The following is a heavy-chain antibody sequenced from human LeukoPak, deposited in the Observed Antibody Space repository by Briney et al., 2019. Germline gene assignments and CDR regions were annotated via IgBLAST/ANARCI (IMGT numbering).Heavy chain of an antibody. V-gene: IGHV4-4*07. CDR2: IYTSGST. D-gene: IGHD5-24*01. CDR1: GGSISSYY. J-gene: IGHJ4*02. CDR3: AREGCYFDGYNYPFDY. Sequence: PSETLSLTCTVSGGSISSYYWSWIRQPAGKGLEWIGRIYTSGSTNYNPSLKSRVTMSVDTSKNQFSLKLSSVTAADTAVYYCAREGCYFDGYNYPFDYWGQGTLVTVSS.